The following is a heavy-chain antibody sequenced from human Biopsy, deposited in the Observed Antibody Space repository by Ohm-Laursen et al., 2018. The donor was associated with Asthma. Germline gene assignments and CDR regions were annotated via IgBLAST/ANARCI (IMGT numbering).Heavy chain of an antibody. J-gene: IGHJ4*02. Sequence: TLSLTWSVSGGSINIGDYYWSWIRQHPVKGLEWIGYIYYSGSTYYNPSLRGRLRISLDTSKNQFSLRLTSATAADTAVYFCARFGGTSYGSPFDHWGLGALVTVSS. CDR3: ARFGGTSYGSPFDH. D-gene: IGHD3-16*01. CDR1: GGSINIGDYY. CDR2: IYYSGST. V-gene: IGHV4-31*02.